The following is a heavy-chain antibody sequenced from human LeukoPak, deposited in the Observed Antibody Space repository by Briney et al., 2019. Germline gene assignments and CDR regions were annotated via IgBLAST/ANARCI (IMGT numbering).Heavy chain of an antibody. J-gene: IGHJ6*02. D-gene: IGHD2-15*01. Sequence: ASVKVSCKASGYIFTTYGISWVRQAPGQGLEWMGWISAYNGNTNYAQKLQGRVTMTTDTSTDTAYMELRSLRSDDTAVYYCARDLGYYCSGGSCYPYYYSGMDVWGQGTTVTVSS. CDR2: ISAYNGNT. V-gene: IGHV1-18*01. CDR3: ARDLGYYCSGGSCYPYYYSGMDV. CDR1: GYIFTTYG.